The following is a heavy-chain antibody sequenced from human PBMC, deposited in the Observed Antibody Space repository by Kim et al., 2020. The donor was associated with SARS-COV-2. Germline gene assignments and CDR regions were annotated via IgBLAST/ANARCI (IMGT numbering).Heavy chain of an antibody. CDR1: GYTFTSYD. Sequence: ASVKVSCKASGYTFTSYDINWVRQATGQGLEWMGWMKPNSGNTGYAQKFQGRVTMTRNTSISTAYMELSSLRSEDTAVYYCAGGKIITIFGVVITPWWFDPWGQGTLVTVSP. CDR2: MKPNSGNT. V-gene: IGHV1-8*01. D-gene: IGHD3-3*01. CDR3: AGGKIITIFGVVITPWWFDP. J-gene: IGHJ5*02.